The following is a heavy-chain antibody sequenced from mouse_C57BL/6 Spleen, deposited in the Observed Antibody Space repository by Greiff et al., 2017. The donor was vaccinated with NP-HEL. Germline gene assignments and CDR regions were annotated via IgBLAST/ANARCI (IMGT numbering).Heavy chain of an antibody. CDR2: INPSSGYT. J-gene: IGHJ4*01. CDR1: GYTFTSYW. Sequence: QVHVKQSGAELAKPGASVKLSCKASGYTFTSYWMHWVKQRPGQGLEWIGYINPSSGYTKYHQKFKDKATLTSSQSSSTAEMQLSSLTYEDSAVYYCARRASNPYYAMDYWGQGTSVTVSS. D-gene: IGHD2-10*02. CDR3: ARRASNPYYAMDY. V-gene: IGHV1-7*01.